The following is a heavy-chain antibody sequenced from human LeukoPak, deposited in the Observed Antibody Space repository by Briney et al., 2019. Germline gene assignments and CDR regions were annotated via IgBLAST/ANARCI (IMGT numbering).Heavy chain of an antibody. CDR3: SRSPSFTLGGGYLDS. V-gene: IGHV3-9*01. J-gene: IGHJ4*02. D-gene: IGHD3-22*01. CDR1: GFMFHDFV. Sequence: GGSLRLSCVGSGFMFHDFVMHWVRQVPGKGLEWVAGISWNTDLMDYADSVKGRFSISRDNDRNTLHLQMNSLKIEDTAFYYCSRSPSFTLGGGYLDSWGQGTLVTVSS. CDR2: ISWNTDLM.